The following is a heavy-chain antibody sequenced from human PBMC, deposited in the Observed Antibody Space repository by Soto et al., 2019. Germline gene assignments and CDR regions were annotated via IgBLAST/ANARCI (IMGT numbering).Heavy chain of an antibody. V-gene: IGHV4-34*01. D-gene: IGHD1-26*01. J-gene: IGHJ3*02. CDR1: GGSFSGYY. CDR2: INHSGST. Sequence: SWTLALTCAFYGGSFSGYYWSWIRQPPGKGLEWIGEINHSGSTNYNPSLKSRVTISVDTSKNQFSLKLSSVTAADTAVYYCARDSGSTYAFDIWGQGTTVTV. CDR3: ARDSGSTYAFDI.